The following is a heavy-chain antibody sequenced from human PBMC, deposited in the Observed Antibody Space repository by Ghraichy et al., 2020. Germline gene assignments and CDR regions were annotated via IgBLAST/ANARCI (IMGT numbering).Heavy chain of an antibody. D-gene: IGHD2-2*01. V-gene: IGHV3-33*01. CDR2: IWYDGSNK. CDR1: GFTFSSYG. J-gene: IGHJ4*02. CDR3: ARDYGSSNRGNYFDY. Sequence: GGSLRLSCAASGFTFSSYGMHWVRQAPGKGLEWVAVIWYDGSNKYYADSVKGRFTISRDNSKNTLYLQMNSLRAEDTAVYYCARDYGSSNRGNYFDYWGQGTLVTVSS.